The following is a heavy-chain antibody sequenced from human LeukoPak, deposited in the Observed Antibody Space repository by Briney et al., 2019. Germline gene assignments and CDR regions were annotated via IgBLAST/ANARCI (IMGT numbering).Heavy chain of an antibody. V-gene: IGHV3-15*01. Sequence: GGSLRLSCAGYGLAFSNARMSWVREAPGKGLEWVGRNKSKIDGETTDYAAPVKHRFTISRHDSKNTLYLQMSSLKTEDTAVYYCTTGFPLRYYFDYWGQGTLVSVSS. CDR1: GLAFSNAR. CDR2: NKSKIDGETT. J-gene: IGHJ4*02. CDR3: TTGFPLRYYFDY.